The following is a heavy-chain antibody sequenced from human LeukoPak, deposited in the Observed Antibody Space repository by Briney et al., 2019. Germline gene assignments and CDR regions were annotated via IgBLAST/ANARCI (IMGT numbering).Heavy chain of an antibody. CDR1: GGSISSSNW. CDR2: IYHSGST. V-gene: IGHV4-4*02. Sequence: PSETLSLTCAVSGGSISSSNWWSWVRQPPGKGLEWIGEIYHSGSTNYNPSLKSRVTISVDKSKNQFSLKLSSVTAADTAVYYCARVWSVIVVVTQLNWFDPWGQGTLVTVSS. CDR3: ARVWSVIVVVTQLNWFDP. D-gene: IGHD3-22*01. J-gene: IGHJ5*02.